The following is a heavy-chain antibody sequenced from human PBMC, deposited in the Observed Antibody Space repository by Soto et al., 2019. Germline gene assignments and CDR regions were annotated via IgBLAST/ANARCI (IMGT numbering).Heavy chain of an antibody. J-gene: IGHJ6*02. CDR1: GYTFTNYW. CDR2: IYPGDSDT. Sequence: GESLKISCEGSGYTFTNYWIGWVRQMPGRGLEWMGIIYPGDSDTTYSPSFQGQVTISADKSISTAYLQWSSLKASDTAMYYCAGGGVRGVITRTRDYYGMDVWGQGTTVTVSS. V-gene: IGHV5-51*01. D-gene: IGHD3-10*01. CDR3: AGGGVRGVITRTRDYYGMDV.